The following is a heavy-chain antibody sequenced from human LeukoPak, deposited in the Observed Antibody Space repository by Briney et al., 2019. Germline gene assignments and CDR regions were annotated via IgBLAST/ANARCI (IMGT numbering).Heavy chain of an antibody. Sequence: ASVKVSCKASGGTFSSYAISWVRQAPGQGLEWMGGIIPIFGTANYAQKFQGRVTITADKSTSTAYMELSSLRSEDTAVYYCARDRQQLVPFGFWFDPWGQGTLVTVSS. CDR3: ARDRQQLVPFGFWFDP. D-gene: IGHD6-13*01. CDR1: GGTFSSYA. J-gene: IGHJ5*02. V-gene: IGHV1-69*06. CDR2: IIPIFGTA.